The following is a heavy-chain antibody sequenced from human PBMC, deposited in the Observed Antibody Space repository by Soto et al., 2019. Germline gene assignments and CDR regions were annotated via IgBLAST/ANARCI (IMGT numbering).Heavy chain of an antibody. Sequence: ASVKVSCKASGGTFSSYAISWVRQAPGAGFEWMGGIITIFGTANYAQKFQGRVTITADESTSTAYMELSSLRSEDTAVYYCASYYYDSSGFFSTYYFDYWGQGTLVTVSS. J-gene: IGHJ4*02. CDR2: IITIFGTA. D-gene: IGHD3-22*01. V-gene: IGHV1-69*13. CDR3: ASYYYDSSGFFSTYYFDY. CDR1: GGTFSSYA.